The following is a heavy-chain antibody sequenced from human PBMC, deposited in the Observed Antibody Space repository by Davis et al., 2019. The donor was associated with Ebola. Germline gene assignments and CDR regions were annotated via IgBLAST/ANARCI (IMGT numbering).Heavy chain of an antibody. CDR3: ARRITMVRGVKPFDP. V-gene: IGHV4-34*01. D-gene: IGHD3-10*01. CDR2: INHSGST. CDR1: GGSFSGYY. J-gene: IGHJ5*02. Sequence: PSETLSLTCAVYGGSFSGYYWSWIRQPPGKGLEWIGEINHSGSTNYNPSLKSRVTISVDTSKNQFSLKLSSVTAADTAVYYCARRITMVRGVKPFDPWGQGTLVTVSS.